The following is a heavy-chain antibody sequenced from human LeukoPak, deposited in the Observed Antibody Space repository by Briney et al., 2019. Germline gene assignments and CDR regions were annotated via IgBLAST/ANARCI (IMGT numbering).Heavy chain of an antibody. Sequence: ASVKVSCKASGGTFSSYAISWVRQAPGQGLEWMGRIIPIFGIASYAQKFQGRVTITADKSTSTAYMELSSLRSEDTAVYYCARDSDDSGYFDYWGQGTLVTVSS. D-gene: IGHD1-26*01. J-gene: IGHJ4*02. CDR3: ARDSDDSGYFDY. V-gene: IGHV1-69*04. CDR1: GGTFSSYA. CDR2: IIPIFGIA.